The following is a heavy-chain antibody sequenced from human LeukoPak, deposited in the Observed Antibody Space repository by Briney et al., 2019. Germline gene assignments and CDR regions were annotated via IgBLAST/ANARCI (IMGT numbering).Heavy chain of an antibody. D-gene: IGHD3-16*01. CDR3: AIYDSRGSASTRFDY. J-gene: IGHJ4*02. CDR2: IYGTGST. Sequence: SETLSLTCAVSGYSLGKNYYWGWIRQPPGKGLEWIGRIYGTGSTSYNPSLMNRVTMSVDTSKNHFSLKLTSMTAADTAVYYCAIYDSRGSASTRFDYWGQGILVTISS. CDR1: GYSLGKNYY. V-gene: IGHV4-38-2*01.